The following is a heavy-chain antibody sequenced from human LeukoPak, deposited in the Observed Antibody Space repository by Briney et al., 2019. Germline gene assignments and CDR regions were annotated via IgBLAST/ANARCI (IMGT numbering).Heavy chain of an antibody. Sequence: PGGSLRLSCAASGFTFSDYYMSWIRQAPGKGLEWISYISSSGSSIYYADSVKGRFTVSRDNAKNSLYLQMNSLRAEDTAVYYCARDRFYFDSSGYYSSDYWGQGTLVTVSS. CDR3: ARDRFYFDSSGYYSSDY. CDR1: GFTFSDYY. CDR2: ISSSGSSI. V-gene: IGHV3-11*04. D-gene: IGHD3-22*01. J-gene: IGHJ4*02.